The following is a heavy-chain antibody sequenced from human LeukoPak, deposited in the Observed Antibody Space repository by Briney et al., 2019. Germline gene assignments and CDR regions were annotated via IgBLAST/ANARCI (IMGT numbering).Heavy chain of an antibody. V-gene: IGHV3-21*01. CDR3: ARDTAMVKFDP. CDR2: ISSTSYI. J-gene: IGHJ5*02. D-gene: IGHD5-18*01. Sequence: GGSLRLSCAASGFTFTAYSMNWVRQAPGKGLEWVSSISSTSYIYYAESVKGRFTISRDNAKNSVYLQMNSLRAEDTAVYYCARDTAMVKFDPWGQGTPVTVSS. CDR1: GFTFTAYS.